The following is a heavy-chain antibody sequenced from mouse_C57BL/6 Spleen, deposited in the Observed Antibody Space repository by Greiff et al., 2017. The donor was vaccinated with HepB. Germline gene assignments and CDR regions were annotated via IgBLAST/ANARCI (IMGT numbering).Heavy chain of an antibody. J-gene: IGHJ1*03. D-gene: IGHD1-1*01. CDR3: AIGIDYYGSSYGYFDV. CDR1: GYTFTSYW. Sequence: QVQLQQPGAELVKPGASVKVSCKASGYTFTSYWMHWVKQRPGQGLEWIGRIHPSDSDTNYNQKFKGKATLTVDKSSSTAYMQLSSLTSEDAAVYYCAIGIDYYGSSYGYFDVWGTGTTVTVSS. CDR2: IHPSDSDT. V-gene: IGHV1-74*01.